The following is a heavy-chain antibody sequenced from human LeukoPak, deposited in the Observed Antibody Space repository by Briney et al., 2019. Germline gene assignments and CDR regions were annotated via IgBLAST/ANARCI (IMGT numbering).Heavy chain of an antibody. V-gene: IGHV3-64*05. D-gene: IGHD1-1*01. CDR2: ISPNGGST. CDR3: VKDRGRHTQLLFDF. Sequence: PGGSLTLSCSASGFTFSYYVMHWVRQAPGKGLEYVSGISPNGGSTYYADSVKGRFTISRDNSKNTLYVQMSSLRAEDTAVYYCVKDRGRHTQLLFDFWAQGNLVTVSS. J-gene: IGHJ4*02. CDR1: GFTFSYYV.